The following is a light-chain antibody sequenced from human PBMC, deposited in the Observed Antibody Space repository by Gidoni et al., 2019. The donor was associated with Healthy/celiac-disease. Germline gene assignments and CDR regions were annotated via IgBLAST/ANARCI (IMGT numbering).Light chain of an antibody. J-gene: IGLJ2*01. CDR3: CSYAGSSTLV. V-gene: IGLV2-23*01. CDR2: EGS. CDR1: SSDVGSYNL. Sequence: QSALTQPASVSGSPAQSIPISCTGTSSDVGSYNLVAWYQQPPGKAPNLMIYEGSKRPSGVSNRFSGSKSGNTASLTISGLQAEDEADYYCCSYAGSSTLVFGGGTKLTVL.